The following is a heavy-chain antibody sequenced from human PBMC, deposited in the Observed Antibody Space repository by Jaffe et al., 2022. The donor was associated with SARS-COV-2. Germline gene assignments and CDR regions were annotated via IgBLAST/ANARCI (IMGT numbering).Heavy chain of an antibody. J-gene: IGHJ5*02. Sequence: QVQLVQSGAEVKKPGASVKVSCKASGYTFTSYGLHWVRQAPGQRLEWMGWINTDYGNTKYSQKFQARVTISRDTSATTTYMELISLRSEDTAVYYCARDGGTYYDILTGYVSTNWFDPWGQGTLVTVSS. CDR3: ARDGGTYYDILTGYVSTNWFDP. D-gene: IGHD3-9*01. V-gene: IGHV1-3*04. CDR2: INTDYGNT. CDR1: GYTFTSYG.